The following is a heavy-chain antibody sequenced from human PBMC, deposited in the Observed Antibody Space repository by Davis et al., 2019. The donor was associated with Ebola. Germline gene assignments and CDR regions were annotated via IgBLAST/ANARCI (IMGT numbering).Heavy chain of an antibody. CDR2: ITATGYST. V-gene: IGHV3-23*01. Sequence: GGSLRLSCAASGFNFSNYAMSWVRQAPGKGLQWVAAITATGYSTYYTDSVKGRLTIPKADSKNTLYLQRNSLRAEDKAVYYCTKIPHKWLQWLFDFWGPGTLVTVSS. CDR1: GFNFSNYA. CDR3: TKIPHKWLQWLFDF. D-gene: IGHD5-24*01. J-gene: IGHJ5*01.